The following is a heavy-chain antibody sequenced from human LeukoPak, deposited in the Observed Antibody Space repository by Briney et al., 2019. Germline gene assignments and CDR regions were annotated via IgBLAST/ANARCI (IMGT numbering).Heavy chain of an antibody. J-gene: IGHJ4*02. CDR1: GFTFSSYG. D-gene: IGHD3-10*01. CDR2: IRYEGSNK. V-gene: IGHV3-30*02. CDR3: AKGAVPKHNVLLWFGEFDY. Sequence: GGSLRLSCAASGFTFSSYGMHWVGQAPARGLEGVAFIRYEGSNKYYADSVKGRFTISRDNSKNTLYLQMNSLRAEDTAVYYCAKGAVPKHNVLLWFGEFDYWGQGTLVTVSS.